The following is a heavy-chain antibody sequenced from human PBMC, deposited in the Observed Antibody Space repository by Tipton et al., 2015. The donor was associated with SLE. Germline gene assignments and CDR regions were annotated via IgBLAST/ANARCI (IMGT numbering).Heavy chain of an antibody. CDR3: ARGTPVSGIFGVVLPFDY. CDR1: GGSISSGRYY. Sequence: TLSLTCTVSGGSISSGRYYWSWIRQPAGKGLEWIGRIYTDGSTNYNPSLKSRVTISGDTSKNQFSLNLSSVTAADTAVYYCARGTPVSGIFGVVLPFDYCGQGTQVTVSS. V-gene: IGHV4-61*02. D-gene: IGHD3-3*01. CDR2: IYTDGST. J-gene: IGHJ4*02.